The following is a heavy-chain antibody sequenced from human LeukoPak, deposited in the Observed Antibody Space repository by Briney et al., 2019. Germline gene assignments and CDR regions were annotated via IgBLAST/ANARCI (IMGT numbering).Heavy chain of an antibody. CDR3: ARSGYCSGGSCHPLFDY. V-gene: IGHV5-51*01. J-gene: IGHJ4*02. CDR1: GYSFTSYW. D-gene: IGHD2-15*01. CDR2: IYPGGSDT. Sequence: GESLKISCKGSGYSFTSYWIGWVRQMPGKGLEWMGIIYPGGSDTRYSPSFQGQVTISADKSISTAYLQWSSLKASDTAMYYCARSGYCSGGSCHPLFDYWGQGTLVTVSS.